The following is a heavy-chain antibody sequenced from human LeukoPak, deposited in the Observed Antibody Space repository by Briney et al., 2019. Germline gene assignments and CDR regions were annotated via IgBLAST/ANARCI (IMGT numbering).Heavy chain of an antibody. V-gene: IGHV1-2*06. CDR1: GCTFSGDY. D-gene: IGHD1-26*01. CDR3: ARDRNLYSGSFAS. Sequence: ASVKVSCKASGCTFSGDYVHWVRQAPGQGLELMGRINPSTGGTTYAQKFQGRVTMTRDTSVSTAYTEQNRLTSDDTAVYFCARDRNLYSGSFASWGQGTLVTVSS. CDR2: INPSTGGT. J-gene: IGHJ4*02.